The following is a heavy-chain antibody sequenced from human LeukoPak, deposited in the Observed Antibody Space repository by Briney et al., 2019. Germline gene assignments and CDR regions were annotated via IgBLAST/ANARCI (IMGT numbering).Heavy chain of an antibody. CDR3: ARAFSASSSTTDY. CDR1: GNIFINYD. D-gene: IGHD6-6*01. Sequence: ASVKVSCKTSGNIFINYDINWVRQAPGQGLEWMGWVSGGKGNTKYSEKFQGRITITRDTSATTAYLELSSLRSEDSTVYFCARAFSASSSTTDYWGQGTLVIVSP. V-gene: IGHV1-3*01. CDR2: VSGGKGNT. J-gene: IGHJ4*02.